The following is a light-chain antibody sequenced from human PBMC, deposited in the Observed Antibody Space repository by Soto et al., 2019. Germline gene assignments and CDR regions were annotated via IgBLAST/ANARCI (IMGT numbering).Light chain of an antibody. CDR2: GAS. J-gene: IGKJ1*01. Sequence: EIVLTQSPGTLSFSPGERATLSCRASQSVSSNFLAWYQQKPGQAPRLLIHGASTRATAIPDRFSGSGSGTDFTLSISRLEPEDSAVYYCQQYGKTFGQGTKVDIK. V-gene: IGKV3-20*01. CDR1: QSVSSNF. CDR3: QQYGKT.